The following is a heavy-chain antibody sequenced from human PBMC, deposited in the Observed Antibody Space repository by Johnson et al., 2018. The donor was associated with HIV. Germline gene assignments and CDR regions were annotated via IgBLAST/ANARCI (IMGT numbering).Heavy chain of an antibody. CDR2: ISWDGGST. CDR1: GFTFDDYA. V-gene: IGHV3-43D*03. CDR3: ALRDGYNYELDPVRHFDI. J-gene: IGHJ3*02. D-gene: IGHD5-24*01. Sequence: VQLVESGGVVVQPGGSLRLSCAASGFTFDDYAMHWVRQAPGKGLEWVSLISWDGGSTYYADSVKGRFTISRDNSKNTLYLQMNSLRAEDTAVYYCALRDGYNYELDPVRHFDIWGQGTMVTVSS.